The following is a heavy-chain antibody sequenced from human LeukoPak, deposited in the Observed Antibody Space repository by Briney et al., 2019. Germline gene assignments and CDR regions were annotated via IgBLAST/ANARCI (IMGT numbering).Heavy chain of an antibody. CDR3: ARDDCSGSSCLAS. Sequence: PGRSLRLSCAASGFTFSSYGMHWVRQAPGKGLDWLTTIWYDGSKEYYADAVKGRFTISRDDSKNTLYLQMTGLRVEDTAVYYCARDDCSGSSCLASWGQGTLVTVSS. J-gene: IGHJ5*02. CDR2: IWYDGSKE. CDR1: GFTFSSYG. V-gene: IGHV3-33*08. D-gene: IGHD2-2*01.